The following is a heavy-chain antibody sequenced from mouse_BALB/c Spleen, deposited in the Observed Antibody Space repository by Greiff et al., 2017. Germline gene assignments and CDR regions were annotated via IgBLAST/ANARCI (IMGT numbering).Heavy chain of an antibody. CDR1: GYTFTSYY. D-gene: IGHD1-1*01. Sequence: VKVVESGPELVKPGASVRISCKASGYTFTSYYIHWVKQRPGQGLEWIGWIYPGNVNTKYNEKFKGKATLTADKSSSTAYMQLSSLTSEDSAVYFCATNYYGSSLDYWGQGTTLTVSS. CDR3: ATNYYGSSLDY. CDR2: IYPGNVNT. J-gene: IGHJ2*01. V-gene: IGHV1S56*01.